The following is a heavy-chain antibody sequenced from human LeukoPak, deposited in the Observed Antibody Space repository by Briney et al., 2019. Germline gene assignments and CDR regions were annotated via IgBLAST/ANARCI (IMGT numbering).Heavy chain of an antibody. CDR2: INHSGSS. Sequence: PSETLSLTCAVYGGSFSGYYWSWIRQPPGKGLEWVGEINHSGSSNYNPSLKSRVTISVDTSKNQFSLKLSSVTAADTAVYYCARGALVIVVVVVATPPYYYYYMVVWGKRTTVTVSS. V-gene: IGHV4-34*01. J-gene: IGHJ6*03. D-gene: IGHD2-15*01. CDR1: GGSFSGYY. CDR3: ARGALVIVVVVVATPPYYYYYMVV.